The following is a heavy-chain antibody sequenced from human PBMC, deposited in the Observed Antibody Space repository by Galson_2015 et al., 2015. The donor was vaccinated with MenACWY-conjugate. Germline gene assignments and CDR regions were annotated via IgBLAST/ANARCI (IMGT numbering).Heavy chain of an antibody. CDR2: IKQDGTEK. CDR3: VGGAGWLPDY. Sequence: SLRLSCAASGLTFSNYWMNLIRQAPGKGLEWVAIIKQDGTEKLYVDSVRGRFAISRDNAKKSLYLQMNTLRAEDTAVYYCVGGAGWLPDYWGQGTLVTVSS. V-gene: IGHV3-7*03. CDR1: GLTFSNYW. D-gene: IGHD5-24*01. J-gene: IGHJ4*02.